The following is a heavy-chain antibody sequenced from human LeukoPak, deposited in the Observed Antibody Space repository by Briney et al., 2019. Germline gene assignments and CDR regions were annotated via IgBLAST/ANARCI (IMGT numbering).Heavy chain of an antibody. CDR2: INHSGST. CDR3: ARGRSYYDTTGYYRSAFDI. CDR1: GFTFSDFW. J-gene: IGHJ3*02. D-gene: IGHD3-22*01. Sequence: GSLRLSCAASGFTFSDFWMTWVRQPPGKGLEWIGEINHSGSTNYNPSLKSRVTISVDTSKNQFSLKLSSVTAADTAVSYCARGRSYYDTTGYYRSAFDIWGQGIMVTVSS. V-gene: IGHV4-34*01.